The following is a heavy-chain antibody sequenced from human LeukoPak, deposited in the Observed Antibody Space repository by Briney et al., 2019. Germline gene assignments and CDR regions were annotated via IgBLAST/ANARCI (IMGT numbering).Heavy chain of an antibody. CDR1: GLSVRSNF. Sequence: GGSLRLSCAASGLSVRSNFMSWVRQAPGEGLEWVSVIYSGGSTYYADSVKGRFTISRDNSKNTLYLQMNSLRAEDTAVYYCAREGDGDPIDYWGQGTLVTVSS. CDR3: AREGDGDPIDY. V-gene: IGHV3-53*01. CDR2: IYSGGST. J-gene: IGHJ4*02. D-gene: IGHD4-17*01.